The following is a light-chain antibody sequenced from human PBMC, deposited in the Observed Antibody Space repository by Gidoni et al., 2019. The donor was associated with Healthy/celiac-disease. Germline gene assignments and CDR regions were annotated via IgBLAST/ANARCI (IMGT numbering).Light chain of an antibody. V-gene: IGKV3-15*01. J-gene: IGKJ4*01. CDR2: GAS. CDR3: QQYNNWPPLT. CDR1: QSVSSN. Sequence: DIVMPQSPATLSVSQGERATLSCRASQSVSSNLAWYQQTPGQAPRLLIYGASTRATGIPARFSGSGYGTEFTLTISSLQSEDFAVYYCQQYNNWPPLTFGGGTKVEIK.